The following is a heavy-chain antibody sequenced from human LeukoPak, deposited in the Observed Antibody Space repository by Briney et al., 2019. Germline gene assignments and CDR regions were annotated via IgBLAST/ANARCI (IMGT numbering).Heavy chain of an antibody. CDR2: INPNSGGT. D-gene: IGHD3-10*01. J-gene: IGHJ4*02. CDR1: GYTFTGYY. CDR3: ARGGRVRGSGSYLIY. V-gene: IGHV1-2*03. Sequence: LEASVKVSCKASGYTFTGYYMHWVRQAPGQGLEWMGWINPNSGGTNYAQKFQGRVTMTRDTSISTAYMELSRLRSDDTAVYYCARGGRVRGSGSYLIYWGQGTLVTVSS.